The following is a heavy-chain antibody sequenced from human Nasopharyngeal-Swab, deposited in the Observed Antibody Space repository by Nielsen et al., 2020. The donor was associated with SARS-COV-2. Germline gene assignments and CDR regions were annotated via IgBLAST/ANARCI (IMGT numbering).Heavy chain of an antibody. CDR3: ASLSSSSWFFDY. J-gene: IGHJ4*02. Sequence: LSLTCAASGFTFSSYAMSWVRQAPGKGLEWVANIKQDGSEKYYVDSVKGRFTISRDNAKNSLYLQMNSLRAEDTAVYYCASLSSSSWFFDYWGQGTLVTVSS. D-gene: IGHD6-13*01. CDR2: IKQDGSEK. V-gene: IGHV3-7*01. CDR1: GFTFSSYA.